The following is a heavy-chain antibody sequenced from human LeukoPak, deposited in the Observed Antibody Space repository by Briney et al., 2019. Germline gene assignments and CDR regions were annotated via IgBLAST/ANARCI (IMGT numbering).Heavy chain of an antibody. CDR2: MNPNRCNT. V-gene: IGHV1-8*03. D-gene: IGHD3-3*01. J-gene: IGHJ6*03. Sequence: ASAPVSCQAAGYTHTRYDIHWLRQAAAQGLQWMGWMNPNRCNTDNAQKFQGSATNNRHTHISTPYLDSSSLRSEDTAVYYCARGLWGDFWSGDYYYYYMDVWGKGTTVTVSS. CDR3: ARGLWGDFWSGDYYYYYMDV. CDR1: GYTHTRYD.